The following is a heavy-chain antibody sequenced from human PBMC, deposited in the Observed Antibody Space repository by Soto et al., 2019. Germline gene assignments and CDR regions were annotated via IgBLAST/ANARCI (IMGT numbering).Heavy chain of an antibody. CDR1: GFTFSTYG. J-gene: IGHJ4*02. Sequence: QVPLVESGGGVVQPGRSLRLSCAASGFTFSTYGMHWVRQAPGKGLEWVAVISNDGSDTYYADSVKGRFTISRDNSKNTLYVQMNSLSAEDTAVYYCARDGLMGVTNLAADWGQGTLVTVSS. CDR2: ISNDGSDT. CDR3: ARDGLMGVTNLAAD. D-gene: IGHD2-21*02. V-gene: IGHV3-30*03.